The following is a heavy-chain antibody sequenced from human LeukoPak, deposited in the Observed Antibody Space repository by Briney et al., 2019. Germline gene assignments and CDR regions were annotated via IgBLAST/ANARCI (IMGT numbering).Heavy chain of an antibody. V-gene: IGHV4-38-2*01. Sequence: SETLSLTCAVSGYSISSGYFGGWIRQPPGQGLEWIGSIYHSGTTYYNPSLKSRVTISVDTSKNQFSLRLSSVTAADTAVYYCARPPDYSDYGAAFTYWGQGTLVTVSS. CDR2: IYHSGTT. CDR3: ARPPDYSDYGAAFTY. D-gene: IGHD4-11*01. J-gene: IGHJ4*02. CDR1: GYSISSGYF.